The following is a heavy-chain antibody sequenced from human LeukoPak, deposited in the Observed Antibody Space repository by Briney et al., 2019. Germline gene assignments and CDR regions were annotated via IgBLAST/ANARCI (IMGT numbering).Heavy chain of an antibody. V-gene: IGHV3-11*04. CDR2: ISSSGSTI. Sequence: GGSLRLSCAASGFTFSDYYMSWIRQAPGKGLEWVSYISSSGSTIYYADSVKGRFTISRDNSKNTLYLQMNSLRAEDTAVYYCARTYGSGSYYKSDYWGQGTLVTVSS. J-gene: IGHJ4*02. CDR1: GFTFSDYY. D-gene: IGHD1-26*01. CDR3: ARTYGSGSYYKSDY.